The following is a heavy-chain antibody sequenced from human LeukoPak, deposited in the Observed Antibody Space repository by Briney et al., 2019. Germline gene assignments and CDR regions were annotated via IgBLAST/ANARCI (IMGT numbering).Heavy chain of an antibody. J-gene: IGHJ4*02. CDR1: GFTFSSYS. V-gene: IGHV3-21*01. CDR2: ISSSSSYI. D-gene: IGHD5-18*01. Sequence: GGPLRLSCAASGFTFSSYSMNWVRQAPAKGLEWVSSISSSSSYIYYADSVKGRFTISRDNAKNSLYLQMNSLRAEDTAVYYCARDQRYSYGYDYWGQGTLVTVSS. CDR3: ARDQRYSYGYDY.